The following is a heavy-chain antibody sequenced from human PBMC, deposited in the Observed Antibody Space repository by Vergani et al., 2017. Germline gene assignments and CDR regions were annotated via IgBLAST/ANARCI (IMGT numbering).Heavy chain of an antibody. D-gene: IGHD6-19*01. CDR3: LSSGWLDDAFDI. V-gene: IGHV4-39*01. Sequence: QLQLPESGPGLVKPSETLSLPCTVSGCSISSSSYYWGWIRQPPGKGLEWIGRIYYSGSTYYNPSLQIRVTISVDTSKNQFSLMLSSVTAADTAVYYCLSSGWLDDAFDIWGQGTMVTVSS. CDR2: IYYSGST. CDR1: GCSISSSSYY. J-gene: IGHJ3*02.